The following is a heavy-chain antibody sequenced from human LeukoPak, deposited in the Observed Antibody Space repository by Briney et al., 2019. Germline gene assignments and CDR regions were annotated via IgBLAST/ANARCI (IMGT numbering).Heavy chain of an antibody. V-gene: IGHV3-23*01. CDR1: GFTFRSYA. Sequence: GGSLRLSCVASGFTFRSYAMSWVRQAPGKGLEWVSTINSSGGSTYYADSLKGRFTISRDISKNTLYLQMNSLRAEDTAIYYCAKDCNSGYYNYWGQGTLVTVSS. CDR2: INSSGGST. D-gene: IGHD3-22*01. CDR3: AKDCNSGYYNY. J-gene: IGHJ4*02.